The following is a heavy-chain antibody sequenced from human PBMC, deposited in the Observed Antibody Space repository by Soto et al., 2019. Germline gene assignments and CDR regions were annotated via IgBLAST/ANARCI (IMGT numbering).Heavy chain of an antibody. D-gene: IGHD3-9*01. J-gene: IGHJ6*02. Sequence: SETLSLTCTVSDDFISSYYWNWIRQPAGKGLEWIGRVSTNGATNYNPSLESRVTMSVDTSKNQFSLKLTSVTAADTAMYFCARADYEILTGSYAMDVWGQGTTVTVLL. CDR2: VSTNGAT. V-gene: IGHV4-4*07. CDR3: ARADYEILTGSYAMDV. CDR1: DDFISSYY.